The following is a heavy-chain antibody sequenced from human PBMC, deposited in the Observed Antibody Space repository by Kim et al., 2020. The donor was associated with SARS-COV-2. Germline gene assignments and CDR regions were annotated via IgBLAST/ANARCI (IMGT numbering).Heavy chain of an antibody. CDR1: KFSFGNYW. J-gene: IGHJ4*02. CDR3: ARDAPWPMTPESNLLFESYFDF. V-gene: IGHV3-7*01. Sequence: GGSLRLSCAASKFSFGNYWMSWVRQAPGKGLEWVANINQDGSEKYYVDSLKGRFTISRDNAKNSMYLEMNSLRAEDTAVYYCARDAPWPMTPESNLLFESYFDFWGQGTLVTVSS. CDR2: INQDGSEK. D-gene: IGHD2-21*01.